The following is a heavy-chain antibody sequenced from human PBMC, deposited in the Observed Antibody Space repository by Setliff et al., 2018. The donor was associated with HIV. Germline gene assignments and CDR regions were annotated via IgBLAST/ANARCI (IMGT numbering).Heavy chain of an antibody. J-gene: IGHJ6*03. CDR3: ARGPTTVTNYYYYYMDV. CDR2: IWHDGSNE. Sequence: PGGSLRLSCEASGFSFSSYTMNWVRQAPGKGLEWVAVIWHDGSNENYADSVKGRFTISRDNSKNTLYLKMSSLRAGDTALYYCARGPTTVTNYYYYYMDVWGKGTTVTVSS. V-gene: IGHV3-33*08. D-gene: IGHD4-17*01. CDR1: GFSFSSYT.